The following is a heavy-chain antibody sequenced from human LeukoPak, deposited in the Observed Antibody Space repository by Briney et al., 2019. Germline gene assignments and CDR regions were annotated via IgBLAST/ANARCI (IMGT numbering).Heavy chain of an antibody. J-gene: IGHJ4*02. CDR3: ARESKYCSGGSCYYDY. V-gene: IGHV3-30-3*01. Sequence: GGSLRLSCAASGLTFSSYAMHWVRQAPGKGLEWVAVISYDGSNKYYADSVKGRFTISRDNSKNTLYLQMNSLRAEDTAVYYCARESKYCSGGSCYYDYWGQGTLVTVSS. CDR1: GLTFSSYA. D-gene: IGHD2-15*01. CDR2: ISYDGSNK.